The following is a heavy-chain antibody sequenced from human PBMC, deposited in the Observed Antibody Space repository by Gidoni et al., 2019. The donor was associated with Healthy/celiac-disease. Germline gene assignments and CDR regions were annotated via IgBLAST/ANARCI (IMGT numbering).Heavy chain of an antibody. D-gene: IGHD1-26*01. CDR2: IYTSGST. CDR3: AREGNSGSYSFGY. J-gene: IGHJ4*02. CDR1: AGSISSGSYY. Sequence: QVQLQDSGPGLVKPSQTLSLTCPFSAGSISSGSYYWSWIRQPAGKGLEWIGRIYTSGSTNYNPSLKSRVTISVDKSKNQFSLKLSSVTAADTAVYYCAREGNSGSYSFGYWGQGTLVTVSS. V-gene: IGHV4-61*02.